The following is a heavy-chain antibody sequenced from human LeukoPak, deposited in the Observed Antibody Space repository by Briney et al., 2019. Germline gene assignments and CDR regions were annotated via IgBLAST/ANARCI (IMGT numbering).Heavy chain of an antibody. J-gene: IGHJ4*02. CDR1: GFSFSSFA. V-gene: IGHV3-30*01. CDR2: ISFDGNDE. CDR3: AREATYYYDSSGYYYFDY. Sequence: GGSLRLSCAASGFSFSSFAMHWVRQAPGKGLEWVAVISFDGNDEYYADSVKGRFTISRDNSKNTVGLQMNSLRGEDTAVFYCAREATYYYDSSGYYYFDYWGQGTLVTVSS. D-gene: IGHD3-22*01.